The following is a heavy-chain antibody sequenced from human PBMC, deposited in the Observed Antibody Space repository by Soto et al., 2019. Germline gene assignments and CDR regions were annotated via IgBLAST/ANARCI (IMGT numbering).Heavy chain of an antibody. V-gene: IGHV1-69*01. J-gene: IGHJ4*02. CDR2: IIPIFGTA. CDR3: ARDGGRHSGGIDY. Sequence: QVQLVQSGAEVKKPGSSVKVSCKASGGTFSSYSINWVRQAPGQGLEWMGEIIPIFGTANYAQKFQGRVTITAEESTSTDYMELSSLRSEDTAVYYCARDGGRHSGGIDYWGQGTMVTVSS. CDR1: GGTFSSYS. D-gene: IGHD1-26*01.